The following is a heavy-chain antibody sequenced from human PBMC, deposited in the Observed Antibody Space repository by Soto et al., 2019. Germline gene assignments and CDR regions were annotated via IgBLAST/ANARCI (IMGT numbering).Heavy chain of an antibody. CDR2: INAGNGNT. J-gene: IGHJ5*02. Sequence: ASVKVSCKASGYTFTSYAMHWVRQAPGQRLEWMGWINAGNGNTKYSQKFQGRVTITRDTSASTAYMELSSLRSEDTAVYYCAGVKRRPSGSGSYQNWFDPWGQGTLVTVSS. V-gene: IGHV1-3*01. CDR1: GYTFTSYA. D-gene: IGHD3-10*01. CDR3: AGVKRRPSGSGSYQNWFDP.